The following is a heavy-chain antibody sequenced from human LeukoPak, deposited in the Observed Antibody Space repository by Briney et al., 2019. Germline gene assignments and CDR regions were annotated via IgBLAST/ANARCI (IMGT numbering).Heavy chain of an antibody. CDR1: GFTFSNYY. Sequence: GASVKVSCKASGFTFSNYYIHWERQSPGQGLEWMGELNPSGGGTRYAQKFQGRVTMTRDMSANTVDMELSSLRSEDTATYYCGSSIVARLDCWGQGTRVTVTS. D-gene: IGHD6-6*01. V-gene: IGHV1-46*01. J-gene: IGHJ4*02. CDR3: GSSIVARLDC. CDR2: LNPSGGGT.